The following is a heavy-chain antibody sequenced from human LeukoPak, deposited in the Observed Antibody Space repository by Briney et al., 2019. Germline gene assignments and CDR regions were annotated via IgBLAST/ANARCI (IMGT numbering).Heavy chain of an antibody. D-gene: IGHD3-22*01. CDR1: GYTFTGYY. V-gene: IGHV1-2*02. CDR3: APSLYYYDSTDSGGAFDI. J-gene: IGHJ3*02. Sequence: ASVKVSCKASGYTFTGYYMHWVRQAPGQGLEWMGWINPNNGATNYAQKFQGRVTMTRDTSISTAYTELSSLRSDDTAVYYCAPSLYYYDSTDSGGAFDIWGQGTMVTVSS. CDR2: INPNNGAT.